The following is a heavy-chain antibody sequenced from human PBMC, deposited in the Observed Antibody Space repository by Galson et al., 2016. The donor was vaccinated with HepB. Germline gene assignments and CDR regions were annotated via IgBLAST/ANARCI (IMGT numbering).Heavy chain of an antibody. D-gene: IGHD5-12*01. CDR3: ARYLSGSYYYPMDV. Sequence: ETLSLTCTVSGASISSSSYYWGWIRQPPGRGLDWIATIYYTGSTHYSPSLQSRVTISADSSRNQFSLRLSAVTAADTAVYYCARYLSGSYYYPMDVWGQGTMVTVSS. V-gene: IGHV4-39*01. CDR2: IYYTGST. J-gene: IGHJ6*02. CDR1: GASISSSSYY.